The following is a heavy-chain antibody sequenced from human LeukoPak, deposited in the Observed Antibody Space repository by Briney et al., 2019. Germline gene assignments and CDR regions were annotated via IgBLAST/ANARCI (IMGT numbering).Heavy chain of an antibody. CDR1: GYTFTSYG. CDR2: ISAYNGNT. D-gene: IGHD3-10*01. CDR3: ARDGDYGTGSYYRGCIDS. J-gene: IGHJ4*02. Sequence: ASMKVSCKASGYTFTSYGISWVRQAPGQGLEWMGWISAYNGNTNYAQKLQGRVTMTTDTSTSTAYMELRSLRSDDTAVYYCARDGDYGTGSYYRGCIDSWGQGTPVTVSP. V-gene: IGHV1-18*01.